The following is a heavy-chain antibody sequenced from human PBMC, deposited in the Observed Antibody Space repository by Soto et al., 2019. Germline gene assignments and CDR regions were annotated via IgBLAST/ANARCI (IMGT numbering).Heavy chain of an antibody. Sequence: SETLSLTCTVSGGPINNYYWSWIRQPPGKGLEWIGFIYYSGSTNYNPSLKSRVTISVDTSKNQFSLKLSSVTAADTAVYYCARGFEIELWTLGYWGQGTLVTVSS. J-gene: IGHJ4*02. CDR1: GGPINNYY. CDR2: IYYSGST. D-gene: IGHD5-18*01. V-gene: IGHV4-59*01. CDR3: ARGFEIELWTLGY.